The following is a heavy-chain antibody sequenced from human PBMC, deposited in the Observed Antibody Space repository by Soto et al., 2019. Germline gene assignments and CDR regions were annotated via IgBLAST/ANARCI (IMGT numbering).Heavy chain of an antibody. Sequence: SATLSLTCTVSGGSISSSSYYWGWIRQPPGKGLEWIGSIYHSGSTNYNPSLKSRVTISVDTSKNQFSLKLSSVTAADTAVYYCARGSLINHYYYYMDVWGKGTTVTVSS. J-gene: IGHJ6*03. V-gene: IGHV4-39*07. CDR1: GGSISSSSYY. CDR2: IYHSGST. CDR3: ARGSLINHYYYYMDV.